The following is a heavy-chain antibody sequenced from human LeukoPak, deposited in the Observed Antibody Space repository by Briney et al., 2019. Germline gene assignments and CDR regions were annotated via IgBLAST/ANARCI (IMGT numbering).Heavy chain of an antibody. V-gene: IGHV3-21*01. D-gene: IGHD1-26*01. CDR3: ARDGGSYGRSGTAFDI. J-gene: IGHJ3*02. CDR2: ISSSGSFI. Sequence: GGSLRLSCAASGFTVSSNYMSWVRQALGKGLEWVSSISSSGSFIYYTGSVKGRFTISRDNAKNSLYLQMISLRAEDTAVYYCARDGGSYGRSGTAFDIWGQGTIVTVSS. CDR1: GFTVSSNY.